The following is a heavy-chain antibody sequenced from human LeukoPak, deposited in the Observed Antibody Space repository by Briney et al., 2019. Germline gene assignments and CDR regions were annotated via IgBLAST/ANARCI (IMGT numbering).Heavy chain of an antibody. CDR3: AKDRGIAVAGRSWFDP. CDR2: ISGSGGST. CDR1: GFTFSSYA. Sequence: GGSPRLSCAASGFTFSSYAMSWVRQAPGKGLEWVSAISGSGGSTYYADSVKGRFTISRDNSKNTLYLQMNSLRAEDTAVYYCAKDRGIAVAGRSWFDPWGQGTLVTVSS. V-gene: IGHV3-23*01. J-gene: IGHJ5*02. D-gene: IGHD6-19*01.